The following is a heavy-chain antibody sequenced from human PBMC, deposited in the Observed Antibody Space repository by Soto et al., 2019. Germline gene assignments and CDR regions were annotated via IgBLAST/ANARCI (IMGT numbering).Heavy chain of an antibody. D-gene: IGHD3-3*01. J-gene: IGHJ6*03. Sequence: QVQLVQSGAEVKKPGASVKVSCKASGYTFTSYGISWVRQAPGQGLEWMGWISAYNGNTNYAQKLQGRVTMTTDTSTSTAYMELRSLRSDDTAVYYCARGTRSYYDFWSGRRGQNGDYYYMDVWGKGTTVTVSS. CDR2: ISAYNGNT. CDR1: GYTFTSYG. CDR3: ARGTRSYYDFWSGRRGQNGDYYYMDV. V-gene: IGHV1-18*01.